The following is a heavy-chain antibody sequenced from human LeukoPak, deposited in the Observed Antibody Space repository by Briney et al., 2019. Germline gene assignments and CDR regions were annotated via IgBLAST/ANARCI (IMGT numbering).Heavy chain of an antibody. J-gene: IGHJ3*02. CDR2: ISGSGGST. Sequence: GGSLRLSCAASGFTFSSYAMSWVRQAPGKGLEWVSAISGSGGSTYYADSVKGRFTISRDNSKNTLYLQMNSLRAEDTAVYYCARFITYYYDSSGYPGAFDIWGQGTMVTVSS. V-gene: IGHV3-23*01. CDR1: GFTFSSYA. CDR3: ARFITYYYDSSGYPGAFDI. D-gene: IGHD3-22*01.